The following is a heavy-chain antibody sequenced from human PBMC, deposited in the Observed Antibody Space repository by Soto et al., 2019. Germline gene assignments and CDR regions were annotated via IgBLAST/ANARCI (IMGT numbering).Heavy chain of an antibody. V-gene: IGHV3-48*01. CDR3: ARESSSGSDWFDP. J-gene: IGHJ5*02. CDR2: ISSSRNTI. D-gene: IGHD6-19*01. CDR1: GFTFSSYN. Sequence: EVQLVESGGGLVQPGGSLRLSCAASGFTFSSYNMNWVRQAPGKGLEWVSSISSSRNTIYYADSVKGRFTISRDNAKNSLYLQMNSLRAEETAVYYCARESSSGSDWFDPWGQGTLVTVSS.